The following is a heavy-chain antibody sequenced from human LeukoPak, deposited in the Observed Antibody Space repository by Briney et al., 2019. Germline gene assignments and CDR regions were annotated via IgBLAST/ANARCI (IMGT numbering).Heavy chain of an antibody. Sequence: GGSLRLSCEVSQFPFSHFGMGWVRQAPGKGLEWVEVVSSHGNYGYYADSVKGRFTISRDTSKNTLYLQIDSLRVEDTAIYYCTRDAGNFNDFDYWGQGTLVTVSS. V-gene: IGHV3-30*04. J-gene: IGHJ4*02. D-gene: IGHD5-24*01. CDR1: QFPFSHFG. CDR2: VSSHGNYG. CDR3: TRDAGNFNDFDY.